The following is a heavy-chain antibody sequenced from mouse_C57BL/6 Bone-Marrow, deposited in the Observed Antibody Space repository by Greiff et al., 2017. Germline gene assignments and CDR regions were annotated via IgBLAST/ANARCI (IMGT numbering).Heavy chain of an antibody. J-gene: IGHJ2*01. CDR1: GFSLTSYA. V-gene: IGHV2-9-1*01. Sequence: VKLMESGPGLVAPSQSLSITCTVSGFSLTSYAISWVRQPPGKGLEWLGVIWTGGGTNYNSALKSRLSISKDNSNSQVILKMNSLQTDDTARYYSARNPSYYGSSPYFDYWGKGTTLTVSS. CDR3: ARNPSYYGSSPYFDY. D-gene: IGHD1-1*01. CDR2: IWTGGGT.